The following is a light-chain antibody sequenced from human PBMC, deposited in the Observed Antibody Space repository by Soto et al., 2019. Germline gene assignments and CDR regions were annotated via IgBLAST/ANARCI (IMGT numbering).Light chain of an antibody. CDR3: QQRSNCPHT. Sequence: EIVLTQSPATLSLSPGERATLSCRASQSVSSYLAWYQQKPGQAPRLLIYDASNRATGIPARFSGSGSGTYFTLTISSLEPEDFAVYYCQQRSNCPHTVGGGTKVEI. J-gene: IGKJ4*01. CDR1: QSVSSY. CDR2: DAS. V-gene: IGKV3-11*01.